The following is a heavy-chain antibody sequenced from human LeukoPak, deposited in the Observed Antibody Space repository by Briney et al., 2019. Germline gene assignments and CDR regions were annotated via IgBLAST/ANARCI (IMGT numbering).Heavy chain of an antibody. CDR3: ATRRSGSHPYY. CDR1: GASVSSSSYY. Sequence: SETLSLTCTVSGASVSSSSYYWEWIRQPPGKGLEWVGSIFYSGSTHYNPSLKSRVTMSVDTSKNQFSLRLSSVIATDTAVYYCATRRSGSHPYYWGQGTLVAVSS. V-gene: IGHV4-39*01. J-gene: IGHJ4*02. CDR2: IFYSGST. D-gene: IGHD1-26*01.